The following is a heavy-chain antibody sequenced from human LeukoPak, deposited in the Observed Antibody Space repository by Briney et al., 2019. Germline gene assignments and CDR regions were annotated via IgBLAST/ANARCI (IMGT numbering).Heavy chain of an antibody. CDR1: GFNFDYYA. CDR2: ITWNSDST. CDR3: AKGLYYDILTGNWFDP. Sequence: GGSLRLSCVASGFNFDYYAMHWVRHVPGKGLEWVAGITWNSDSTGYGDSVKGRFTISRDNAQNSLYLEMNSLRAEDTAFYYCAKGLYYDILTGNWFDPWGQGTLVTVSS. D-gene: IGHD3-9*01. V-gene: IGHV3-9*01. J-gene: IGHJ5*02.